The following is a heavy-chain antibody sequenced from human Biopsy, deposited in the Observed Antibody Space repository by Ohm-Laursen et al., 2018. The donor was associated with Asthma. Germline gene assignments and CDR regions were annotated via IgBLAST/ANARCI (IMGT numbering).Heavy chain of an antibody. J-gene: IGHJ4*02. CDR3: ARAQDYYDSRGYYRSFDY. D-gene: IGHD3-22*01. Sequence: TLSLTCTVSYGSTTSGGYYWTWIRQYPGKGLEWIGFIYYSGSTYYNPSLKSRVSISIDTSKNQFSLKLSSVTAADTAVYYCARAQDYYDSRGYYRSFDYWGQGTLVTVSS. CDR1: YGSTTSGGYY. CDR2: IYYSGST. V-gene: IGHV4-31*03.